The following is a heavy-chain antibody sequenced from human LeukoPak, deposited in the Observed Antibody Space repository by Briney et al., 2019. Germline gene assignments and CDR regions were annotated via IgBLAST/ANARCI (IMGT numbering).Heavy chain of an antibody. D-gene: IGHD6-13*01. CDR1: GGSISSYY. Sequence: SETLSLTCTVSGGSISSYYWSWIRQPPGKGLEWIGYIYYSGSTNYNPSLKSRVTISVDTSKNQFSLKLSSVTAADTAVYYCARRVAAAGTYYFDYWGQGILVTVSS. CDR2: IYYSGST. CDR3: ARRVAAAGTYYFDY. V-gene: IGHV4-59*08. J-gene: IGHJ4*02.